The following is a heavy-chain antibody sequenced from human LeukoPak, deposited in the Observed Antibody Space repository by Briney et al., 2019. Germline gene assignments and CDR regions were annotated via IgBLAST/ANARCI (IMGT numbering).Heavy chain of an antibody. CDR3: AKEGIVTSHFGYYFDF. D-gene: IGHD1-26*01. Sequence: GGSLRLSCAASGFTFSSYSMNWVRQAPGKGLEWVSAISVSGHSAFYLDSVKGRFTMSRDNSKNTLYLQMNSLRAEDTAVYYCAKEGIVTSHFGYYFDFWGQGTLVTVPS. J-gene: IGHJ4*02. CDR2: ISVSGHSA. CDR1: GFTFSSYS. V-gene: IGHV3-23*01.